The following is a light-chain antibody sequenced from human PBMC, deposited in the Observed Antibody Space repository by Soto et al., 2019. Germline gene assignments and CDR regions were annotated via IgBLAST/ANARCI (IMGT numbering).Light chain of an antibody. J-gene: IGKJ2*01. CDR3: QQYNDWPLYT. Sequence: EIVMTQSPATLSVSPGERATLSCRASHSVSSNLAWYLQKPGQAPRLLIYGASTRATGVPARFSGSGSGTEFTLTISSLQSEDFAVFYCQQYNDWPLYTFGQGTKLEIK. V-gene: IGKV3-15*01. CDR1: HSVSSN. CDR2: GAS.